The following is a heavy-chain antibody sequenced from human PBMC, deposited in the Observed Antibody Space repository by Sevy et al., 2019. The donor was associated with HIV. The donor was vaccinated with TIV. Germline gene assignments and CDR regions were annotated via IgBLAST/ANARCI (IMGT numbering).Heavy chain of an antibody. CDR3: ARDQGKDAPMDV. CDR1: GFTFRNYG. Sequence: GGSLRLSCVASGFTFRNYGMHWVRQAPGKGLEWVAVIWHDGKNKNYAESVKGRFTIFRDNSKNTRYLEMNSLRVEETAGFYCARDQGKDAPMDVWGQGTTVTVSS. J-gene: IGHJ6*02. CDR2: IWHDGKNK. D-gene: IGHD6-13*01. V-gene: IGHV3-33*01.